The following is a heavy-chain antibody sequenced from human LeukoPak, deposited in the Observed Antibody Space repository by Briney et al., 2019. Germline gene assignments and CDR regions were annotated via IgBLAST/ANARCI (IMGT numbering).Heavy chain of an antibody. J-gene: IGHJ4*02. CDR1: GFTFSSYS. CDR2: IDSGSSTI. Sequence: PGGSLRLSCAASGFTFSSYSMNWVRQAPGEGLEWVSYIDSGSSTIYYADSVKGRLTVSRGNAKNSLYLQMNSLRAEDTAVYYCARYQYSSGRIFDCWGQGTLVTVSS. D-gene: IGHD6-19*01. CDR3: ARYQYSSGRIFDC. V-gene: IGHV3-48*01.